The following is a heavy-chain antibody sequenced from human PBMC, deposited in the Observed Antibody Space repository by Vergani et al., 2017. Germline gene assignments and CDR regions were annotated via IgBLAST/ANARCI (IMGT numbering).Heavy chain of an antibody. CDR2: IYGGGTT. D-gene: IGHD2-2*01. Sequence: EVQLVETGGGLIQPGGSLRLSCAASVFTVSRNYMSWVRQAPRKGVEWVAVIYGGGTTYYADSVKVRFTISRDKSKNTMYLQMNSRRAEDPAVYYCARVLGADGSSTSCPSVPAFDIWGQGTMVTVS. CDR1: VFTVSRNY. CDR3: ARVLGADGSSTSCPSVPAFDI. J-gene: IGHJ3*02. V-gene: IGHV3-53*02.